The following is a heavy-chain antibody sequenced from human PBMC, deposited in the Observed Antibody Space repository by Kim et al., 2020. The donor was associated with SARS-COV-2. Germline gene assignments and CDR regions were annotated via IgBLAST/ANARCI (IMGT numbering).Heavy chain of an antibody. J-gene: IGHJ6*02. CDR3: AKDKGKIPFGPDYGMDV. CDR2: ISWNSGSI. CDR1: GFTFDDYA. D-gene: IGHD3-10*01. V-gene: IGHV3-9*01. Sequence: GGSLRLSCAASGFTFDDYAMHWVRQAPGKGLEWVSGISWNSGSIGYADSVKGRFTISRDNAKNSLYLQMNSLRAEDTALYYCAKDKGKIPFGPDYGMDVWGQGTTVTVSS.